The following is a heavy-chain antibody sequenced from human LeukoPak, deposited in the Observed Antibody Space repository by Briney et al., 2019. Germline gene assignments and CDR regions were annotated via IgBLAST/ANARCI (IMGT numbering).Heavy chain of an antibody. CDR1: GYTFTSYD. CDR2: MNPNSGNT. J-gene: IGHJ4*02. D-gene: IGHD1-26*01. Sequence: ASVKVSCKASGYTFTSYDINWVRQATGQGLEWMGWMNPNSGNTGYAQKFQGRVTMTEDTSTDTAYMELSSLRSEDTAVYYCATDRGSYAFDYWGQGTLVTVSS. V-gene: IGHV1-8*02. CDR3: ATDRGSYAFDY.